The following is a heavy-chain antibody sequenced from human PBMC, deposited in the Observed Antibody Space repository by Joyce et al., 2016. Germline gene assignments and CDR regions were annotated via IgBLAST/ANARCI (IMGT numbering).Heavy chain of an antibody. J-gene: IGHJ3*02. CDR3: ARDIHYYNSSGYYWGAFDI. V-gene: IGHV1-18*01. D-gene: IGHD3-22*01. CDR1: GYIFTTYG. Sequence: QVQLVQSGSEVKKPGASVEVSCKASGYIFTTYGISWVRQAPGQGFEWRGWISAHHGNTKYAQKFQGRVTMTIDTSTSTADMELESLRSDDTAVYYCARDIHYYNSSGYYWGAFDIWGQGTMVSVSS. CDR2: ISAHHGNT.